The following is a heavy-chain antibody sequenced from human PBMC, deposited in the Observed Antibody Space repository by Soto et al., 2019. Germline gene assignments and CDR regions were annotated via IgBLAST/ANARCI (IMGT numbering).Heavy chain of an antibody. CDR1: GFTFTNYW. D-gene: IGHD6-6*01. Sequence: GGSLRLSCVASGFTFTNYWLHWVRQGPGEGLVWVSRINSDGSITTYADSVKGRFTISRDNAKNTVYLQMNSLRAEDTAVYYCSRYSSYYFDYWGPGTLVTVSS. V-gene: IGHV3-74*03. J-gene: IGHJ4*02. CDR2: INSDGSIT. CDR3: SRYSSYYFDY.